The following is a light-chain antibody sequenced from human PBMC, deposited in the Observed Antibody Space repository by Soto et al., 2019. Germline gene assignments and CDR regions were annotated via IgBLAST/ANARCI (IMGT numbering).Light chain of an antibody. J-gene: IGKJ4*01. V-gene: IGKV1-5*01. CDR1: QSISSW. CDR2: DAS. CDR3: QQYNSYPLT. Sequence: DIQMTQSPSTLSASVGDRVTITCRASQSISSWLAWYQQKPGKAPKLLIYDASSLESGVPSRFSGSGSGTEFILTISSLPRDDFGTYYCQQYNSYPLTFGGEAKVDIK.